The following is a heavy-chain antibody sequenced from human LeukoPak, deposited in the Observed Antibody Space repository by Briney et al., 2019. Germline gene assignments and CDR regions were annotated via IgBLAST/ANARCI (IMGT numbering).Heavy chain of an antibody. D-gene: IGHD3-10*01. CDR1: GGSISSGDYY. CDR2: IYYSGST. V-gene: IGHV4-30-4*01. J-gene: IGHJ4*02. CDR3: ARAVMVRGVIKD. Sequence: PLQTLSLTCTVSGGSISSGDYYWSWIRQPPGKGLEWIGYIYYSGSTYYNPSLKSRVTISVDTSKNQFSLKLSSVTAADTAVYYCARAVMVRGVIKDWGQGTLVTVSS.